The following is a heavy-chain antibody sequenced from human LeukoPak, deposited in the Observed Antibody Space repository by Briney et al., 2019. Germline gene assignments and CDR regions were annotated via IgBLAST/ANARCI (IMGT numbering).Heavy chain of an antibody. CDR1: GFTFSSYA. CDR2: ISSNGGST. CDR3: ANDNGGGDCYFRY. J-gene: IGHJ4*02. V-gene: IGHV3-64*01. D-gene: IGHD2-21*02. Sequence: GGSLRLSCAASGFTFSSYAMHWVRQAPGKGLEYVSAISSNGGSTYYANSVKGRFTISRDNSKNTLYLQMGSLRAEDMAVYYCANDNGGGDCYFRYWGQGTLVTVSS.